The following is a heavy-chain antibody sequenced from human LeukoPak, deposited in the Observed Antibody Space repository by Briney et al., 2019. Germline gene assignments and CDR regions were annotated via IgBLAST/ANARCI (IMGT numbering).Heavy chain of an antibody. CDR2: ISDSGVNT. D-gene: IGHD1-1*01. CDR1: GFTFSSYA. J-gene: IGHJ4*02. V-gene: IGHV3-23*01. CDR3: AQSGVQLWNGRGDY. Sequence: PGGSLRLSCAASGFTFSSYAMTWVRQAPGKGLEWVSGISDSGVNTYYADSGKGRFTISRDNSKNTLYLQMNSLRADDTAVYYCAQSGVQLWNGRGDYWGQGTLVTVSS.